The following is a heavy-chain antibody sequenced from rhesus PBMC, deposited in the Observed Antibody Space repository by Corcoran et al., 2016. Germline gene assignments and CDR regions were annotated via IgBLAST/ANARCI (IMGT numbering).Heavy chain of an antibody. Sequence: EVQLVESGGGLVQPGGSLRLSCTGSGFTFRSYYMYWIRHAPGKGLQWVSAFNTGGGSTWYTDSVKVRFTISKENAKNTLYLQMDSLRAEDTAVYYCAKGSYSGSSSNSLDVWGRGVLVTVSS. D-gene: IGHD6-25*01. J-gene: IGHJ5-2*02. CDR3: AKGSYSGSSSNSLDV. CDR2: FNTGGGST. CDR1: GFTFRSYY. V-gene: IGHV3-22*01.